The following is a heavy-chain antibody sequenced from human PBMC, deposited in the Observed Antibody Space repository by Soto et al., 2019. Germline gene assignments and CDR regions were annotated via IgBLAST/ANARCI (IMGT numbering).Heavy chain of an antibody. CDR2: IIPIFGTA. CDR3: ARDRRDCSGGSCYSEPSLYNWFDP. V-gene: IGHV1-69*01. Sequence: QVQLVQSGAEVKKPGSSVKVSCKASGGTFSSYAISWVRQAPGQGLEWMGGIIPIFGTANYAQKFQGRVTITADESTSTGYRELSSLRSEDTAVYYCARDRRDCSGGSCYSEPSLYNWFDPWGQGTLVTVSS. CDR1: GGTFSSYA. D-gene: IGHD2-15*01. J-gene: IGHJ5*02.